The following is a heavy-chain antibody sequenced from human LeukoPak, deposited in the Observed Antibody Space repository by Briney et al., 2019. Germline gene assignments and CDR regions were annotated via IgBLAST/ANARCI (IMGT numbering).Heavy chain of an antibody. J-gene: IGHJ4*02. D-gene: IGHD3-3*01. CDR3: ARGSRFLEWLPHY. V-gene: IGHV3-48*01. CDR1: GFIFGRDS. CDR2: ISRDSDIR. Sequence: GGSLTLSCAASGFIFGRDSMNWVRQAPGRGLEWISYISRDSDIRYYADSVKGRFTISRDNSKNTLYLQMNSLRAEDTAVYYCARGSRFLEWLPHYWGQGTLVTVSS.